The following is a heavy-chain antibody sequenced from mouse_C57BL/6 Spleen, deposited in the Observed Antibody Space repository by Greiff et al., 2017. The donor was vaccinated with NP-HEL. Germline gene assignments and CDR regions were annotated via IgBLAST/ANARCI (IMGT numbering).Heavy chain of an antibody. D-gene: IGHD1-1*01. J-gene: IGHJ2*01. CDR3: ARGYYGSIFDY. CDR2: ISYDGSN. Sequence: ESGPGLVKPSQSLSLTCSVTGYSITSGYYWNWIRQFPGNKLEWMGYISYDGSNNYNPSLKNRISITRDTSKNQFFLKLNSVTTEDTATYYCARGYYGSIFDYWGQGTTLTVSS. V-gene: IGHV3-6*01. CDR1: GYSITSGYY.